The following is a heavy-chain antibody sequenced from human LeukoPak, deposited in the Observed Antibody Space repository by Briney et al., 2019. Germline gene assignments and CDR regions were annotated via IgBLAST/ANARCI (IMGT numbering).Heavy chain of an antibody. D-gene: IGHD3-3*01. V-gene: IGHV1-8*01. CDR2: MNPNSGNT. CDR1: GYTFTSYD. Sequence: ASVKVSCKASGYTFTSYDINWVRQATGQGLEWMGWMNPNSGNTGYAQKFQGRVTMTRNTSISTAYMELSSLRSEDTAVHYCARGFRITIFGVVIQDNWFDPWGQGTLVTVSS. J-gene: IGHJ5*02. CDR3: ARGFRITIFGVVIQDNWFDP.